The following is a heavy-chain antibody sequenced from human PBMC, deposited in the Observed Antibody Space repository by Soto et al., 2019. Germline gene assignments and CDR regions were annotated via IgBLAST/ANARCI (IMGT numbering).Heavy chain of an antibody. CDR1: GFTFSSYA. D-gene: IGHD3-16*01. V-gene: IGHV3-30-3*01. Sequence: QVQLVESGGGVVQPGRSLRLSCAASGFTFSSYAMHWVRRAPGKGLEWMAVMSYDGSNKYYADSVKGRFTISRDNSKNKLYLQMNSRRPGDTALYYCAGDGGAYWGQGTLVIVSA. CDR2: MSYDGSNK. J-gene: IGHJ4*02. CDR3: AGDGGAY.